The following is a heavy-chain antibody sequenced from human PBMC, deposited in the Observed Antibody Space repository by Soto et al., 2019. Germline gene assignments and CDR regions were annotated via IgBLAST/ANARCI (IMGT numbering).Heavy chain of an antibody. CDR2: TYYRSKWYN. V-gene: IGHV6-1*01. CDR3: ARGRGGYYDFWSGRMGGAFDI. CDR1: GDSVSSNSAA. Sequence: SQTLSLTCAISGDSVSSNSAAWNWIRQSPSRGLEWLGRTYYRSKWYNEYAVSVKSRITINPDTSKNHFSLQLNSVTPEDTAVYYCARGRGGYYDFWSGRMGGAFDIWGQGTMVTVSS. D-gene: IGHD3-3*01. J-gene: IGHJ3*02.